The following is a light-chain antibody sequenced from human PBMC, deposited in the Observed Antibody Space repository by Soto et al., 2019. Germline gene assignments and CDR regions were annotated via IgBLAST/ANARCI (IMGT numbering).Light chain of an antibody. V-gene: IGLV2-14*01. CDR1: RSDVGNYNY. J-gene: IGLJ1*01. Sequence: QSALTQPASVSGSPGQSITISCTGTRSDVGNYNYVSWYQQHPGKAPKLMIYEVSNRPSGVSNRFSGSKSCNTASLTISGLQAEDGADYYCSSYTASSTLVFGTGTKLTVL. CDR2: EVS. CDR3: SSYTASSTLV.